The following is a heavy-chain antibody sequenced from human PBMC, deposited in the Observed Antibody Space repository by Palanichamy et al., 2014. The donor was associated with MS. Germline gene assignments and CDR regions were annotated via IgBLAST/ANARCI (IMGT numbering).Heavy chain of an antibody. V-gene: IGHV2-5*02. J-gene: IGHJ3*02. Sequence: QITLKESGPTLVKPTQTLTLTCTFSGFSLSTSGVGVGWIRQPPGKALEWLALIYWDDDKRYSPSLKSRLTITKDTSKNQVVLTMTNMDPVDTATYYCAHFVSAVGTTVTTTVAIRAFDIWGQGTMVTVSS. CDR1: GFSLSTSGVG. CDR3: AHFVSAVGTTVTTTVAIRAFDI. D-gene: IGHD4-17*01. CDR2: IYWDDDK.